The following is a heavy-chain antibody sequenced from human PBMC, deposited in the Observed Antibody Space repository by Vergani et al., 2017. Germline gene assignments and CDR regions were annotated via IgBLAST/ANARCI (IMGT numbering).Heavy chain of an antibody. J-gene: IGHJ6*02. CDR1: GFTFGDYA. D-gene: IGHD2-15*01. Sequence: EVQLVESGGGLVQPGRSLRLSCTASGFTFGDYAMSWVRQAPGKGLEWVGFIRSKAYGGTTEYAASGKGRFTISRDDSKSIAYLQMNSLKTEDTAVYYCTRDSAVVAAGAYYYYGMDVWGQGTTVTVSS. V-gene: IGHV3-49*04. CDR3: TRDSAVVAAGAYYYYGMDV. CDR2: IRSKAYGGTT.